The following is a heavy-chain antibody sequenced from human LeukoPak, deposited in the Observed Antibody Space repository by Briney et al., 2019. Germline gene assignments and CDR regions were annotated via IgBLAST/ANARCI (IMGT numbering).Heavy chain of an antibody. J-gene: IGHJ4*02. D-gene: IGHD3-22*01. V-gene: IGHV3-23*01. CDR1: GITLSNYG. CDR3: AKRGVVIRVILVGFHKEAYYFDS. CDR2: ISGSGGGT. Sequence: PGGSLRLSCAVSGITLSNYGMSWVRQAPGKGLEWVAGISGSGGGTTYADSVKGRSTISRDNAKNTLYLQMNSLRAEDTAVYFCAKRGVVIRVILVGFHKEAYYFDSWGQGALVTVSS.